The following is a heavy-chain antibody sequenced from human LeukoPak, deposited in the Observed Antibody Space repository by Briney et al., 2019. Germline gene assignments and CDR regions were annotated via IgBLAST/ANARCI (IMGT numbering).Heavy chain of an antibody. V-gene: IGHV1-2*04. CDR3: ARGGSRAAYYYYGMDV. Sequence: ASVKVSCKASGYTFTGYYMHWVRQAPGQGLEWMGWINPNSGGTNYAQKFQGWVTMTRDTSISTAYMELSRLRSDDTAVYYCARGGSRAAYYYYGMDVWGQGTTVTVSS. CDR2: INPNSGGT. D-gene: IGHD3-10*01. J-gene: IGHJ6*02. CDR1: GYTFTGYY.